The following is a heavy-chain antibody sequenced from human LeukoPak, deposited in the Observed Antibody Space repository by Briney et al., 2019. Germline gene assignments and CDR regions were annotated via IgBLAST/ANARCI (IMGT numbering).Heavy chain of an antibody. Sequence: GGSLRLSCAASGFTVNSNYMAWVRQAPGKGLEWVSSIYSNTYYVDSVKGRFTISRDNSENTLYLQMDSLRVEDTAVYYCARRGDGGRAFDIWGQGTMVTVSS. CDR3: ARRGDGGRAFDI. CDR1: GFTVNSNY. V-gene: IGHV3-66*01. D-gene: IGHD2-21*02. CDR2: IYSNT. J-gene: IGHJ3*02.